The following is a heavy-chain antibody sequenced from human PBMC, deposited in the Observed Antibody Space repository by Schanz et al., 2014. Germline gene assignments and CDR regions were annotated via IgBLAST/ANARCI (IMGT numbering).Heavy chain of an antibody. CDR3: ARRGVDGLDV. J-gene: IGHJ6*02. CDR1: GFNVGNNY. D-gene: IGHD3-10*01. CDR2: INSDGSST. Sequence: EVQLEVSGGGLVQPGGSLRLSCEASGFNVGNNYMSWVRQPPGKGLVWVSRINSDGSSTSYADSVKGRFTISRDNAKNTQYLQMSGLRAEDTAVYYCARRGVDGLDVWGQGTTVTVSS. V-gene: IGHV3-74*02.